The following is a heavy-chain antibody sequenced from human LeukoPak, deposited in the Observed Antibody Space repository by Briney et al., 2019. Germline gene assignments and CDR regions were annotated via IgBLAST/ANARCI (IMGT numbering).Heavy chain of an antibody. V-gene: IGHV4-34*01. CDR2: INHSGST. D-gene: IGHD1-26*01. CDR3: VGGTYYGGDY. CDR1: GGSFSGYY. Sequence: PSETLSLTCAVYGGSFSGYYWSWIRQPPGKGLEWIGEINHSGSTNYNPSPKSRVTMSVDTPKSQFSLKLSSVTAADTAVYYCVGGTYYGGDYWGQGTLVTVSS. J-gene: IGHJ4*02.